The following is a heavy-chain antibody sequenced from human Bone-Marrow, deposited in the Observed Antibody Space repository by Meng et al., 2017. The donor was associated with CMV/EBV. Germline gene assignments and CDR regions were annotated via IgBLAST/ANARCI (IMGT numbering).Heavy chain of an antibody. Sequence: TLKHTGPPRLEPLQTLTVASIFCSVSLSTSGVGVDCFRQPPRKARKWLAFIYWDDDNRYSPSLTSSHTIIKVSSKNHVVLTMTNMNPVNTATYYCAHRRSSSKAFDYWGQGTLVTVSS. CDR2: IYWDDDN. CDR1: SVSLSTSGVG. J-gene: IGHJ4*02. CDR3: AHRRSSSKAFDY. V-gene: IGHV2-5*02. D-gene: IGHD6-6*01.